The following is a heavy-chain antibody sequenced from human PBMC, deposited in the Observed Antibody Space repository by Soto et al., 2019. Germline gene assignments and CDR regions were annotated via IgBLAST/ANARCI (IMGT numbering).Heavy chain of an antibody. D-gene: IGHD4-17*01. CDR1: GGSISSGDYY. V-gene: IGHV4-39*01. CDR3: ARLRTVTTWAPYYYYMDV. J-gene: IGHJ6*03. Sequence: SETLSLTCTVSGGSISSGDYYWGWIRQPPGKGLEWIGSMSYSGSTYYSPSLKSRVTISVDTSNNQFSLKLSSVTAADTAVYYCARLRTVTTWAPYYYYMDVWGKGTTVTVSS. CDR2: MSYSGST.